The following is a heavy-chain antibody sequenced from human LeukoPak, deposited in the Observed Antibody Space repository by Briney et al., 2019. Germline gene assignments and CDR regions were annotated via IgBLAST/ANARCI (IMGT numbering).Heavy chain of an antibody. V-gene: IGHV4-59*01. CDR1: GGSISSFY. Sequence: SETLSLTCTVSGGSISSFYWSWIRQPPGKGLEWIGYIYYSGSTNYNPSLKSRVTISVDTSKNQFSLKLSSVTAADTAVYYCARHGTSGTDLNWFDPWGQGTLVTVSS. CDR2: IYYSGST. CDR3: ARHGTSGTDLNWFDP. J-gene: IGHJ5*02. D-gene: IGHD1-1*01.